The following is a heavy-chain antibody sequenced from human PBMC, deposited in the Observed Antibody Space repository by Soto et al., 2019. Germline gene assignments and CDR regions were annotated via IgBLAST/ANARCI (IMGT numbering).Heavy chain of an antibody. Sequence: SVNVSCKASGCTFTSSAVQWGRQARGQRLEWIGWIVVGSGNTNYAQKFQERVTITRDMSTSTAYMELSSLRSEDTAVYHCAADFPGTDFDYWG. V-gene: IGHV1-58*01. CDR2: IVVGSGNT. CDR1: GCTFTSSA. D-gene: IGHD1-1*01. J-gene: IGHJ4*01. CDR3: AADFPGTDFDY.